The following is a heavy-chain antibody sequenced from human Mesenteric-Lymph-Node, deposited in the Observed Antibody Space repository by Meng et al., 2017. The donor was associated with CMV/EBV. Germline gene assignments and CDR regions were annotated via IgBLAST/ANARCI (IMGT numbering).Heavy chain of an antibody. J-gene: IGHJ5*02. CDR1: GGTFSNYA. Sequence: ASVKVSCKASGGTFSNYAISWVRQAPGQGLEWMGWISAYNGNRKYAQKLQGRVTMTTDTSTSTGYMELRSLRSDDTAVYYCARAADERDWFDPWGQGTLVTVSS. D-gene: IGHD6-13*01. CDR3: ARAADERDWFDP. CDR2: ISAYNGNR. V-gene: IGHV1-18*01.